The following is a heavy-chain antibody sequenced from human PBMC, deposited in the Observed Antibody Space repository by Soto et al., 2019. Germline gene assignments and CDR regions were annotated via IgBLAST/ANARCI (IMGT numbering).Heavy chain of an antibody. CDR1: GFTFSDYY. Sequence: QVQLVESGGGLVKPGGSLRLSCAASGFTFSDYYMSWIRQAPGKGLEWVSYINSGDSTIYYADSVKGRFTISRDNAKNSLYLQMNSLRVEDTAVYYCARGRSSSVFFDYWGQGTLVTVSS. J-gene: IGHJ4*02. D-gene: IGHD6-6*01. CDR2: INSGDSTI. CDR3: ARGRSSSVFFDY. V-gene: IGHV3-11*01.